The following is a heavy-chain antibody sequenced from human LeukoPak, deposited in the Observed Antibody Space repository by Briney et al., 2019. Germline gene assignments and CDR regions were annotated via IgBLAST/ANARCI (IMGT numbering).Heavy chain of an antibody. V-gene: IGHV4-61*02. J-gene: IGHJ6*03. CDR3: RVLYYYYYYMDV. CDR1: GGSISSGSYY. D-gene: IGHD4/OR15-4a*01. CDR2: IYTSGST. Sequence: PSQTLSLTCTVSGGSISSGSYYWSWIRQPAGKGLEWIGRIYTSGSTNYNPSLKSRVTISVDTSKNQFSLKLSSVTAADTAVYYCRVLYYYYYYMDVWGKGATVTVSS.